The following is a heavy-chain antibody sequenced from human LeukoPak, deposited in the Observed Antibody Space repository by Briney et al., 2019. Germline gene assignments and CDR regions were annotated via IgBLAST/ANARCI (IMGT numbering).Heavy chain of an antibody. D-gene: IGHD5-12*01. CDR2: IYYSGSP. CDR3: ARIPDIADNEFDY. J-gene: IGHJ4*02. Sequence: SETLSLTCTVSGGSISSSSYYWGWIRQPPGKGLEWIGSIYYSGSPYYNPSLKSRVTISVDTSKNQFSLKLSSVTAADTAVYYCARIPDIADNEFDYWGQGTLVTVSS. V-gene: IGHV4-39*07. CDR1: GGSISSSSYY.